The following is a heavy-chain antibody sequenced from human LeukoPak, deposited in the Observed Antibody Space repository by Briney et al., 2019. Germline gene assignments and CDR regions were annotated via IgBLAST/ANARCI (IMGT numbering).Heavy chain of an antibody. J-gene: IGHJ4*02. CDR1: GGSISSSSYY. CDR2: IYYSGST. Sequence: PSETLSLTCTVSGGSISSSSYYWGWIRQPPGKGLEWIGSIYYSGSTYYNPSLKSRVTISVDTSKNQFSLKLSSVTAADTAVYYCASLEYSSSNRIDYWGQGTLVTVSS. CDR3: ASLEYSSSNRIDY. D-gene: IGHD6-6*01. V-gene: IGHV4-39*01.